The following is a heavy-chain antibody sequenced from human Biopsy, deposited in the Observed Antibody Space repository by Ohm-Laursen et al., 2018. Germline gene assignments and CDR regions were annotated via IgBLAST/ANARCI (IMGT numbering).Heavy chain of an antibody. V-gene: IGHV4-59*01. D-gene: IGHD4-23*01. CDR3: ARGSDDFGGLYFPR. Sequence: TLSLTCTVSGGSLSSYYCSWIRQPPGKGLERIGHIYYTGYTSYNASLKSRVTISVDTSRNHFSLRLSSLTAADTAVYYCARGSDDFGGLYFPRWGQGTLLTVSP. CDR1: GGSLSSYY. J-gene: IGHJ4*02. CDR2: IYYTGYT.